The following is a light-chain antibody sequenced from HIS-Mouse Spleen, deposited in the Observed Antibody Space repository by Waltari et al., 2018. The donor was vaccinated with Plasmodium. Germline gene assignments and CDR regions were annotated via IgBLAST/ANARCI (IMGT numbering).Light chain of an antibody. Sequence: SYELTQPPSVSVSPGQTARITCSGDALPKQYAYWYQQKPGQAPVLVIYKDSERPSGIPDRFSGSSSGTTVTLTISGGQAEDEADYYCQSADSSGTYQVFGGGTKLTVL. CDR1: ALPKQY. CDR2: KDS. J-gene: IGLJ2*01. V-gene: IGLV3-25*03. CDR3: QSADSSGTYQV.